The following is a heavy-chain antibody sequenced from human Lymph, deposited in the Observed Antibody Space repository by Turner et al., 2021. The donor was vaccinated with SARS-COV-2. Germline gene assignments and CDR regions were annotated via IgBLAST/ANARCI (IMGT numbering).Heavy chain of an antibody. D-gene: IGHD5-18*01. Sequence: EVQLVESGGGLVQPGSSLRLSCAASGINVSRNYMGWVRQAAGKGLEWVSVIYSGGSSYYADSVKGRFTISRHNSKNTLYLQMNSLRAEDTAVYYCARDLDTAGGMDVWGQGTTVTVSS. V-gene: IGHV3-53*04. J-gene: IGHJ6*02. CDR3: ARDLDTAGGMDV. CDR1: GINVSRNY. CDR2: IYSGGSS.